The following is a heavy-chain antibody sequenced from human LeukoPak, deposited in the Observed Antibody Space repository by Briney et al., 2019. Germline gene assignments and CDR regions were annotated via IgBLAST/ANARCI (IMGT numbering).Heavy chain of an antibody. CDR3: AKDGMGIAVAGTIFDY. J-gene: IGHJ4*02. CDR1: GFTFSSYA. CDR2: ISGSGGST. D-gene: IGHD6-19*01. Sequence: PGESLRLSCAASGFTFSSYAMSWVRQAPGKGLEWVSGISGSGGSTYNADSVKGRFTISRDNSKNTLYLQMNSLRAEDTALYYCAKDGMGIAVAGTIFDYWGQGTLVTVSS. V-gene: IGHV3-23*01.